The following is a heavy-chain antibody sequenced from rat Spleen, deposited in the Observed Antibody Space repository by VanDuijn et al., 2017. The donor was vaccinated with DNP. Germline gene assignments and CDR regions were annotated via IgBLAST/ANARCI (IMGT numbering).Heavy chain of an antibody. CDR3: ANVGPYGGPDY. CDR2: ITNSGGSI. D-gene: IGHD1-11*01. Sequence: EVQLVESGGGLVQPGRSLKLSCAASGFTFSYYGMAWVRQAPKKGLEWVASITNSGGSIYYRDSVKGRFTISRDDAKSSLYLQMNSLRSEDTATYYCANVGPYGGPDYWGQGVMVTVSS. V-gene: IGHV5S13*01. CDR1: GFTFSYYG. J-gene: IGHJ2*01.